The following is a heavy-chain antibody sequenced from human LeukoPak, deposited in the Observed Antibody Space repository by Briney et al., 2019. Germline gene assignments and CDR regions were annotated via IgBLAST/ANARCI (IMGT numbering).Heavy chain of an antibody. CDR3: ARGPNYDILTGIRTWGGDDY. V-gene: IGHV3-33*01. CDR2: IWYDGSSK. J-gene: IGHJ4*02. Sequence: GRSLRLSCAASGFAFSSYGMHWVRQAPGTGLEWVAVIWYDGSSKYYEDSVKGRFTISRDNSANTLHLQMNSLRADDSAVYFCARGPNYDILTGIRTWGGDDYWGQGILVTVAA. CDR1: GFAFSSYG. D-gene: IGHD3-9*01.